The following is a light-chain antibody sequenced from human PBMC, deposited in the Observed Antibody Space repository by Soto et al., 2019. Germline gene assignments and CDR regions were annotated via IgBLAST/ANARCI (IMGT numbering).Light chain of an antibody. CDR2: DAS. J-gene: IGKJ4*01. Sequence: EIVLTQSPGTLSVSPGERATLSCRASQSVISNSCAWYQQKPGQAPRLLIYDASNRATGIPARFSGSGSGTDFTLTISSLEPEDFAVYYCQQRTNWLTFGGGTKVDIK. CDR3: QQRTNWLT. CDR1: QSVISNS. V-gene: IGKV3-11*01.